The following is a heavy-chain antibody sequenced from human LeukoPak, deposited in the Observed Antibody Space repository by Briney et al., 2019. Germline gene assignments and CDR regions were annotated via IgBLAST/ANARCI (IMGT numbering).Heavy chain of an antibody. CDR2: ISSSSSHI. CDR3: ARGAPARDFWSGYYTVVDY. V-gene: IGHV3-21*01. J-gene: IGHJ4*02. D-gene: IGHD3-3*01. CDR1: GFTFSSCS. Sequence: KPGGSLRLSCAASGFTFSSCSMNWVRQAPGKGLEWVSSISSSSSHIYYADSVKGRFTISGDNAKNSLYLQMNSLRAEDTAVYYCARGAPARDFWSGYYTVVDYWGQGTLVTVSS.